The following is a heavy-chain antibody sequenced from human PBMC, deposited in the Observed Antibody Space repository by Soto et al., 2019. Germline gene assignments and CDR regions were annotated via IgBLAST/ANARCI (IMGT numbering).Heavy chain of an antibody. J-gene: IGHJ4*02. CDR2: IKPTGGIT. D-gene: IGHD6-6*01. CDR1: GYIFSSYF. V-gene: IGHV1-46*01. CDR3: ARGPYRSSFFRFAY. Sequence: QVQLVQSGAEVKRPGASVKASCKASGYIFSSYFIHWVRQAPGQGLEWIGIIKPTGGITNYAKKCQGRVTMNRDKSTSTVYMELSSLESADTAVYYCARGPYRSSFFRFAYWGQGTLVTVSS.